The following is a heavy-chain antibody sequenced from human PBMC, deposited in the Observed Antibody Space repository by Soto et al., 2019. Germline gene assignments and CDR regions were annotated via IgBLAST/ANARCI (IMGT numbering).Heavy chain of an antibody. CDR2: INPSGGST. CDR3: ARAIAVAGPSNWFDP. D-gene: IGHD6-19*01. Sequence: ASVKVSCKASGYTFTSYYMHWARQAPGQGLEWMGIINPSGGSTSYAQKFQGRVTMTRDTSTSTVYMELSSLRSEDTAVYYCARAIAVAGPSNWFDPWGQGTLVTVSS. V-gene: IGHV1-46*01. CDR1: GYTFTSYY. J-gene: IGHJ5*02.